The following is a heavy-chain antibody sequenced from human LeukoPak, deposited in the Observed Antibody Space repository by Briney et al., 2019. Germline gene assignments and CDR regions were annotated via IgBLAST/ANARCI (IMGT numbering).Heavy chain of an antibody. CDR2: IYHSGST. CDR1: GYSISSGYY. D-gene: IGHD3-10*01. CDR3: ARARVRGRMDV. Sequence: SETLSLTCTVSGYSISSGYYWGWIRQPPGKGLEWIGSIYHSGSTYYNPSLKSRVTISVDTSKNQFSLKLSSVTAADTAVYYCARARVRGRMDVWGKGTTVTISS. J-gene: IGHJ6*03. V-gene: IGHV4-38-2*02.